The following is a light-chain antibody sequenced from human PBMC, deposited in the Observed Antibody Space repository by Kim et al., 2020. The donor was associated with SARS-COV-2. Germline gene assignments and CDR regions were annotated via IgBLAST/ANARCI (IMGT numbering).Light chain of an antibody. CDR1: QSVSSY. V-gene: IGKV1-5*01. J-gene: IGKJ2*01. CDR2: DAS. CDR3: QQYISYPYT. Sequence: SASIVDRVAITCRASQSVSSYLAWYQQKPGKAPKLLIYDASSLESGVPPRFSGSGSGTELTLTISSLQPDDFATYYCQQYISYPYTFGQGTKLEI.